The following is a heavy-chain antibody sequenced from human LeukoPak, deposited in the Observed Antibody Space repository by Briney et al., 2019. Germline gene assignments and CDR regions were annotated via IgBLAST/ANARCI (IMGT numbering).Heavy chain of an antibody. CDR1: GFTFDDYG. CDR3: ARDFLPLVDDAFDI. Sequence: GGSLRLSCAASGFTFDDYGMSWVRQAPGKGLEWVSGINWNGGSTGYADSVKGRFTISRDNANNSLYLQMNSLRAEDTALYYCARDFLPLVDDAFDIWGQGTMVTVSS. CDR2: INWNGGST. V-gene: IGHV3-20*04. J-gene: IGHJ3*02. D-gene: IGHD2-15*01.